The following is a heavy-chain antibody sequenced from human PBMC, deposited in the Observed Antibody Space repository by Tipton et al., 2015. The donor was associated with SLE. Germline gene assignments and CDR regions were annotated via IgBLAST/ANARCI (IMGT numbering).Heavy chain of an antibody. CDR2: ISSSRSTI. J-gene: IGHJ4*02. Sequence: SLRLSCAASGFTFSSYSMNWVRQAPGKGLEWVSYISSSRSTIYYADSVKGRFTISRDNAKTSLYLQMNSLRAEDTAVYYCARDLDSSLGYWGQGTLVTVSS. D-gene: IGHD6-6*01. CDR3: ARDLDSSLGY. CDR1: GFTFSSYS. V-gene: IGHV3-48*01.